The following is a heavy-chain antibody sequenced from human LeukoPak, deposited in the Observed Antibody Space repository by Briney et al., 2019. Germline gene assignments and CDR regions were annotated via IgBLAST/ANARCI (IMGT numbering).Heavy chain of an antibody. J-gene: IGHJ5*02. V-gene: IGHV3-33*01. D-gene: IGHD7-27*01. CDR3: ARDGVNWGIDL. CDR2: ILNDGSNQ. CDR1: GLTFRLYG. Sequence: PGGSLRLSCEASGLTFRLYGMHWVRQAPGKGLEWVAVILNDGSNQYYADSVKGRFTVSRDNSKNTVFLQVNSLRADDTAVYYCARDGVNWGIDLWGQGTLVIVSS.